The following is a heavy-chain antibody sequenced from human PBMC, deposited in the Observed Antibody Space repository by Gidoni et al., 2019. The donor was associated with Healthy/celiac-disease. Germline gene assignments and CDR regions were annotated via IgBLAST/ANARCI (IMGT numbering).Heavy chain of an antibody. Sequence: QVQLVESGGGVVQPGRYLRPSCAASGFTFSSYGMHWVRQAPGKGLEWVAVISYDGSNKYYADSVKGRFTISRDNSKNTLYLQMNSLRAEDTAVYYCARATLNGIDYWGQGTLVTVSS. J-gene: IGHJ4*02. CDR2: ISYDGSNK. CDR3: ARATLNGIDY. D-gene: IGHD1-1*01. CDR1: GFTFSSYG. V-gene: IGHV3-30*03.